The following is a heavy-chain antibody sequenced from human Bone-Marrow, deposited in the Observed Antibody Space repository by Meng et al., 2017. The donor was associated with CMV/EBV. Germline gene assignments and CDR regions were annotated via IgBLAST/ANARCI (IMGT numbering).Heavy chain of an antibody. D-gene: IGHD1-20*01. CDR1: GFSFSSYG. Sequence: GESLKISCAASGFSFSSYGMSWVRQAPGKGLEWVSSISSSSSYIYYADSVKGRFTISRDNAKNSLYLQMNSLRAEDTAVYYCARDLTGSSGAFDIWGQGTMATVSS. V-gene: IGHV3-21*01. J-gene: IGHJ3*02. CDR2: ISSSSSYI. CDR3: ARDLTGSSGAFDI.